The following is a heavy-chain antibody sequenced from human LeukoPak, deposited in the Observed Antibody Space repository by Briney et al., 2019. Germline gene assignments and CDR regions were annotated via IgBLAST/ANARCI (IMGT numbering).Heavy chain of an antibody. CDR1: GGSISSYH. J-gene: IGHJ4*02. CDR2: IFYTGST. D-gene: IGHD5-18*01. Sequence: SETLSLTCTVSGGSISSYHWSWIRQPPGKELEWIGYIFYTGSTNYNPSLKTRVTISLDTSKNQFSLKLSSVTAADTAVYYCARDGYSYGYGVDYWGQGTLVTVSS. CDR3: ARDGYSYGYGVDY. V-gene: IGHV4-59*01.